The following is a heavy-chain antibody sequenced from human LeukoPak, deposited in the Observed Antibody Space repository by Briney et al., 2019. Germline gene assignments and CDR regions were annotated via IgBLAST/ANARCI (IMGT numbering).Heavy chain of an antibody. V-gene: IGHV3-23*01. CDR2: ISGSGGST. J-gene: IGHJ6*03. D-gene: IGHD2-15*01. CDR3: AKSGYCSGGSCYYYYMDV. CDR1: GFTFSSYA. Sequence: GGSLRLSCAASGFTFSSYAMIWVRQAPGKGLEWVSAISGSGGSTYYADSVKGRFTISRDNSKNTLYLQMNSLRAEDTAVYYCAKSGYCSGGSCYYYYMDVWGKGTTVTVSS.